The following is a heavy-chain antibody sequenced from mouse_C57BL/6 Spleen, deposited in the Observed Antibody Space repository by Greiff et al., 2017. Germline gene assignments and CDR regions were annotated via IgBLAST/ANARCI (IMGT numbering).Heavy chain of an antibody. CDR3: AREGSTMVTTRYFDV. Sequence: VQLQQSGPELVKPGASVKISCKASGYTFTDYYMNWVKQSHGKSLEWIGDINPNNGGTSYNQKFKGKATLTVDKSSSTAYMELRSLTSEDSAVYYCAREGSTMVTTRYFDVWGTGTTVTVSS. CDR2: INPNNGGT. J-gene: IGHJ1*03. CDR1: GYTFTDYY. D-gene: IGHD2-2*01. V-gene: IGHV1-26*01.